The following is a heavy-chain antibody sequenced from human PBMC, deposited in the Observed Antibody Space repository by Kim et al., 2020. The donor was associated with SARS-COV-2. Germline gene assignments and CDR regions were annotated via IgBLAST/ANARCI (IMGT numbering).Heavy chain of an antibody. Sequence: VTGRFTISRDNSQNTLYLQMNNLRAEDTAVYYCAKERRKYCSGGSCHLEYWGQGTLVTVSS. CDR3: AKERRKYCSGGSCHLEY. D-gene: IGHD2-15*01. J-gene: IGHJ4*02. V-gene: IGHV3-33*06.